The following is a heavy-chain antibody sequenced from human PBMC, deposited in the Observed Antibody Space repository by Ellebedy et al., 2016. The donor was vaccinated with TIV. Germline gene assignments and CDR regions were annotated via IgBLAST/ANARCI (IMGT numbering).Heavy chain of an antibody. J-gene: IGHJ4*02. CDR1: GFTFSNYA. D-gene: IGHD2/OR15-2a*01. CDR3: AKDVNSLPDFCFDY. Sequence: GESLKISCAASGFTFSNYAMTWVRQGPGKGLEWVASITGSGFSTYYADSVRGRFIITRDNSRNTLFLEVNSPRAEDTAVYYCAKDVNSLPDFCFDYWGQGSLVTVSS. CDR2: ITGSGFST. V-gene: IGHV3-23*01.